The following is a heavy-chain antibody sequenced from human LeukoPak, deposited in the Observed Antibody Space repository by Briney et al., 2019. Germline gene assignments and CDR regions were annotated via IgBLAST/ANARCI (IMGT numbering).Heavy chain of an antibody. CDR3: ARDHYNYDSSGYPLDY. D-gene: IGHD3-22*01. Sequence: PSETLSLTCAVYGGSFSGYYWSWIRQPPGKGLEWSGEINHSGSTNYNPSLKSRVTMSVDTSKNQFSLKMNSVTAADTAVYYCARDHYNYDSSGYPLDYWGQGTLVTVSS. J-gene: IGHJ4*02. CDR2: INHSGST. V-gene: IGHV4-34*01. CDR1: GGSFSGYY.